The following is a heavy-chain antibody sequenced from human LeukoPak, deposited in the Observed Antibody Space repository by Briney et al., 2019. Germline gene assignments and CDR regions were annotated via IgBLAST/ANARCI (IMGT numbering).Heavy chain of an antibody. V-gene: IGHV4-39*01. CDR1: GVSISSGGYY. CDR3: ARLRAMAGHRGGFDF. CDR2: VYYTGNT. D-gene: IGHD6-19*01. J-gene: IGHJ3*01. Sequence: SETLSLTCNVSGVSISSGGYYWDWIRQPPGKGLEWIGTVYYTGNTYYNPSLKSRVAISVDTSKNQFSLQLTSMTAADTAVYYCARLRAMAGHRGGFDFWGRGTMVTVSS.